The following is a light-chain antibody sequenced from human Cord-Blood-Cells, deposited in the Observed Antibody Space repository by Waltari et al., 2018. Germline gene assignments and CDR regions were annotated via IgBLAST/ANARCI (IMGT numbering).Light chain of an antibody. J-gene: IGKJ2*01. Sequence: IVLTQSPATLSLSPGERATLSCRASQSVSSYLAWDQQKPGQAPSLLIYDASNRATGIPARCSGSGSGTDFTLTISSLEPEDFAVYYCQQRSNWPPYTFGQGTKLEIK. CDR1: QSVSSY. V-gene: IGKV3-11*01. CDR3: QQRSNWPPYT. CDR2: DAS.